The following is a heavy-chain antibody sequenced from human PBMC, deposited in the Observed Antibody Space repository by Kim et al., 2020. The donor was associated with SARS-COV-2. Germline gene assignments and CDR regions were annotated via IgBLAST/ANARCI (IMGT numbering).Heavy chain of an antibody. CDR3: ASSGYSYRRGSDY. D-gene: IGHD5-18*01. V-gene: IGHV1-2*02. Sequence: AQKFQGRVTMTRDTSISTAYMELSRLRSDDTAVYYCASSGYSYRRGSDYWGQGTLVTVSS. J-gene: IGHJ4*02.